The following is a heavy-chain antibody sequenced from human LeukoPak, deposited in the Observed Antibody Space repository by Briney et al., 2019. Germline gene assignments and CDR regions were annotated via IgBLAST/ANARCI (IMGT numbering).Heavy chain of an antibody. Sequence: PGGSLRLSCAASGFTFSSYAMSWVRQAPGKGLEWVSAIRGSGGSTYYADSVKGRFTISRDNSKNTLYLQMNSLRAEDTAVYYCAKVYWGPGRGTYYDFWSGYYLSDAFDIWGQGTMVTVSS. CDR3: AKVYWGPGRGTYYDFWSGYYLSDAFDI. V-gene: IGHV3-23*01. CDR1: GFTFSSYA. D-gene: IGHD3-3*01. CDR2: IRGSGGST. J-gene: IGHJ3*02.